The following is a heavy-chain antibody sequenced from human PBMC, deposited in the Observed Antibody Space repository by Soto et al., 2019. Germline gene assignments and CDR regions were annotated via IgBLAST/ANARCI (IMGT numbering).Heavy chain of an antibody. J-gene: IGHJ6*02. V-gene: IGHV1-18*04. CDR2: ITTHNGQT. CDR3: ARVLILVAISNYFYFGMDV. CDR1: GYSFTTYG. Sequence: ASVKVSCKASGYSFTTYGITWVRQAPGEGLEWMGWITTHNGQTDYAQAYKGRVIMTTDTSSNTAYMELRGLRSDDTAMYYCARVLILVAISNYFYFGMDVWGQGTSVTVS. D-gene: IGHD4-4*01.